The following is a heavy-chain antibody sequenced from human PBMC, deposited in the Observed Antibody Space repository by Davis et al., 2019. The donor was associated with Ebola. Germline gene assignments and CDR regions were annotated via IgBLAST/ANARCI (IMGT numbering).Heavy chain of an antibody. CDR2: LHYSGST. V-gene: IGHV4-59*08. CDR1: GGSITTYY. CDR3: ARLSYYYDNSAYSRPYNWFDP. J-gene: IGHJ5*02. Sequence: MPSETLSLTCTVSGGSITTYYWGWIRQSPEKGLEWIGYLHYSGSTNYNPSPKSRVTTSVDTSKNQFSLKLTSVTAADTAVYYCARLSYYYDNSAYSRPYNWFDPWGQGTLVTVSS. D-gene: IGHD3-22*01.